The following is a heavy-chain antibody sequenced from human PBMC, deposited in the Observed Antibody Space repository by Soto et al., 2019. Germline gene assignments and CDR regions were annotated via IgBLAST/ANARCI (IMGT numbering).Heavy chain of an antibody. CDR2: ISGSGDST. Sequence: GSLRLSCAASGFTFSSYAMSWVRQAPGKGLEWVSGISGSGDSTYYADSVEGRFTISRDNSKNTLYLQMNSPRAEDTAVYYCAKGVPGIAVAGTGYFQHWGQGTLVTVSS. D-gene: IGHD6-19*01. CDR3: AKGVPGIAVAGTGYFQH. CDR1: GFTFSSYA. V-gene: IGHV3-23*01. J-gene: IGHJ1*01.